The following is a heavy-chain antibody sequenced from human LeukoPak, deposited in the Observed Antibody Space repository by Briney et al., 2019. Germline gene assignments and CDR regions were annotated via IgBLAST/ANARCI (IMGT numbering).Heavy chain of an antibody. D-gene: IGHD3/OR15-3a*01. CDR1: GDSMSYSY. CDR3: ARQGGAFGPLDY. J-gene: IGHJ4*02. V-gene: IGHV4-59*08. Sequence: SETLSLTCTVSGDSMSYSYWSWIRQSPGKGLEWIAFVHYTGTTHYNPSRRSRVTISMDTSRNQYSLRMTSVTAEDTAVYYCARQGGAFGPLDYWGQGTLVTVSS. CDR2: VHYTGTT.